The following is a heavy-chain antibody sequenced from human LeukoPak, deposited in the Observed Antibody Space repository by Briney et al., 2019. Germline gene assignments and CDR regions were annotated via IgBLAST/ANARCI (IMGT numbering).Heavy chain of an antibody. CDR2: VYYSGST. CDR3: ARGDSGSFSQFDC. J-gene: IGHJ4*02. CDR1: GGSISSYY. D-gene: IGHD1-26*01. V-gene: IGHV4-59*01. Sequence: PSETLSLTCTVSGGSISSYYWSWIRQPPGKGLEWIGYVYYSGSTNYNPSLKSRVTISVDTSENQFSLKLTSVTAADTAVYYCARGDSGSFSQFDCWGQGTLVTVSS.